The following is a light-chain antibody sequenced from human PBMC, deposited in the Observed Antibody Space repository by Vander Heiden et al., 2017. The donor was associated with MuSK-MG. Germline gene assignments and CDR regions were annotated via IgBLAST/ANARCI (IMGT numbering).Light chain of an antibody. CDR3: QSYDSSLSGHVV. CDR2: GNS. CDR1: SYNIGAGYD. Sequence: QSVLTQPPSVSGAPGQRVTIPCNGSSYNIGAGYDVHWYQQLPGTAPKLLSYGNSNRPSGVPDRFSGSKSGTSASLAITGLQAEDEADYYCQSYDSSLSGHVVFGGGTKLTVL. J-gene: IGLJ2*01. V-gene: IGLV1-40*01.